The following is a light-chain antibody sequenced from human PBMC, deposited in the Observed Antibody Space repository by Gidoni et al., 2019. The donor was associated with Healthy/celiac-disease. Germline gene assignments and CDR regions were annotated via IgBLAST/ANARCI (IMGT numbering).Light chain of an antibody. Sequence: EIVLTQSAATLSLSPGERATLSCRASQSVSSYLAWYQQKPGQAPRLLIYDASNRATGIPARFSGSGSGTDFTLTISSLEPEDFAVYYCQQRSNWPPGRLTFGGGTKVEIK. CDR2: DAS. J-gene: IGKJ4*01. CDR3: QQRSNWPPGRLT. V-gene: IGKV3-11*01. CDR1: QSVSSY.